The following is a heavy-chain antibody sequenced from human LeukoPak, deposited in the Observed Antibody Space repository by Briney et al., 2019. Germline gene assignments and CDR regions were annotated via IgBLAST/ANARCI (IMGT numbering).Heavy chain of an antibody. CDR3: ARRSGGDY. CDR2: ISYDGSTK. Sequence: GGSLRLSCAASGFNFSNYAMHWVRQAPGKGLEWVAVISYDGSTKYYADSVKGRFTISRDNSKNKLYLQMNSLRAEDTAVYYCARRSGGDYWGQGTLVTVSS. V-gene: IGHV3-30-3*01. D-gene: IGHD3-10*01. CDR1: GFNFSNYA. J-gene: IGHJ4*02.